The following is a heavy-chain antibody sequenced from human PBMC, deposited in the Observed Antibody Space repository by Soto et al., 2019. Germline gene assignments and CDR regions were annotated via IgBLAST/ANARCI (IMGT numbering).Heavy chain of an antibody. J-gene: IGHJ4*02. D-gene: IGHD3-10*01. V-gene: IGHV4-4*07. CDR2: VYSSGTT. CDR3: ARDIGSYAYGEGY. Sequence: SETLSLTRRVYGGSINSYWWSWIRQPAGKGLEWIGRVYSSGTTDYNPSPNSRATLSVETSKNQFYLKLSSVTAADTAVYYCARDIGSYAYGEGYWGQGIQVTVSS. CDR1: GGSINSYW.